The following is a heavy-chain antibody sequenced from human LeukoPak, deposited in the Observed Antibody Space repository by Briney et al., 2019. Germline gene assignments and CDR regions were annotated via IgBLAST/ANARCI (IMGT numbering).Heavy chain of an antibody. J-gene: IGHJ4*02. CDR2: ISGSGGST. CDR1: GFTFSNYA. CDR3: AKGAGSYLEGLDY. Sequence: GGSLRLSCAASGFTFSNYAMSWVRQAPGKGLEWVSTISGSGGSTYYADSVKGRFTISRDNSKNTLYLQMNSLRADDTAIYYCAKGAGSYLEGLDYWGQGTLVTVSS. D-gene: IGHD1-26*01. V-gene: IGHV3-23*01.